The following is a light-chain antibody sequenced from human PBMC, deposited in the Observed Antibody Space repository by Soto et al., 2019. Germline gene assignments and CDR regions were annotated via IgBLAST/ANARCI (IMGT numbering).Light chain of an antibody. Sequence: DIVMTQSPDSLAVSLGERATITCRASQDIDSRLAWYQQKPGNAPNLLLYAASNLQSGVPSRFSGSGSGTDFTLTISSLQPEDFATYYCQQANSFPLTFGGGTKVEIK. V-gene: IGKV1-12*01. CDR1: QDIDSR. J-gene: IGKJ4*01. CDR3: QQANSFPLT. CDR2: AAS.